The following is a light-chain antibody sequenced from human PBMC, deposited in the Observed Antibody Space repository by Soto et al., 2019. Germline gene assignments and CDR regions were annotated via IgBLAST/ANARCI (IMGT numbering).Light chain of an antibody. Sequence: DLQMTQSPSSVSASVGDRVTITCRASQGISSWLARYQQKPGKAPKLLIYAASSLQSGVPSRFSGSGSGTDFTLTISSLQPEDFATYYCQQANSFPHTFGQGTKLEIK. CDR3: QQANSFPHT. V-gene: IGKV1-12*01. J-gene: IGKJ2*01. CDR1: QGISSW. CDR2: AAS.